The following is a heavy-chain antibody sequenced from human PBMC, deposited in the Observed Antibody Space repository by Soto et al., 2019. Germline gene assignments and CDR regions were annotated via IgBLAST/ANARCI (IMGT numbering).Heavy chain of an antibody. D-gene: IGHD6-13*01. CDR1: GGSMRNYF. CDR3: AAGEASSRNLAPYYLDF. CDR2: IHYSGTT. J-gene: IGHJ4*02. V-gene: IGHV4-59*01. Sequence: PSETLSLTCTVSGGSMRNYFWTWIRQPPGKELEWIGYIHYSGTTSFFPSYDPSLRSRVTISEDTSKNQFSLKLLSVTTADTAVYFRAAGEASSRNLAPYYLDFWGQGTLVTVSS.